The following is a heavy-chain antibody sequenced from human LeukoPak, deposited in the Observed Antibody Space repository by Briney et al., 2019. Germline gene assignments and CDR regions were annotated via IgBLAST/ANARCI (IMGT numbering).Heavy chain of an antibody. J-gene: IGHJ4*02. CDR1: GFTFSSYS. CDR2: ISSSGSTI. D-gene: IGHD3-10*01. CDR3: ARRVQFGIDY. Sequence: GGSLRLSCAASGFTFSSYSMNWVRQAPGKGLERVSYISSSGSTIYYADSVKGRFTISRDNAKNSLYLQMNSLRAEDTAVYYCARRVQFGIDYWGQGTLVTVSS. V-gene: IGHV3-48*04.